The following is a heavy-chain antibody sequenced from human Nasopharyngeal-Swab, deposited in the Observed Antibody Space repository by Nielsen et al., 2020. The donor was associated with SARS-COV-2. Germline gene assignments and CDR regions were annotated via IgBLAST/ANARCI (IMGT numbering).Heavy chain of an antibody. CDR1: GFTFNNYN. CDR2: ISSSSSYI. D-gene: IGHD1-26*01. J-gene: IGHJ4*02. V-gene: IGHV3-21*01. Sequence: GESLKISCAASGFTFNNYNFNWVRQAPGKGLEWVSSISSSSSYIYYADSVKGRFTISRDNSKNTLYLQMNSLRAEDTAVYYCARVSSGSYSETPFDYWGQGTLVTVSS. CDR3: ARVSSGSYSETPFDY.